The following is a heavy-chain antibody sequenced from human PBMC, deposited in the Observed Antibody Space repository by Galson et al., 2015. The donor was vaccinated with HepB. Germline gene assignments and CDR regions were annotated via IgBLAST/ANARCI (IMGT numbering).Heavy chain of an antibody. CDR3: ARDRAIGWQLVRAYYYYYGMNV. J-gene: IGHJ6*02. CDR2: INPSGGST. Sequence: SVKVSCKASGYTFTSYYMHWVRQAPGQGLEWMGIINPSGGSTSYAQKFQGRVTMTRDTSTSIVYMELSSLRSEDTAVYYCARDRAIGWQLVRAYYYYYGMNVWGQGTTVTVSS. V-gene: IGHV1-46*01. D-gene: IGHD6-6*01. CDR1: GYTFTSYY.